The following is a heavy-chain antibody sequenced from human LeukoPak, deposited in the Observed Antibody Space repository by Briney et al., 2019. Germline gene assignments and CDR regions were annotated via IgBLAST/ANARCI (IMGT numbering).Heavy chain of an antibody. CDR3: SILWPGEFYYGMDV. Sequence: GESLRISCKGSGYSFTSYWISWVRQMPGKGLEWMGRIDPSDSYTNYSPSFQGHVIISADKSISTAYLQWSSLKASDTAMYYCSILWPGEFYYGMDVWGQGTTVTVSS. D-gene: IGHD2-21*01. CDR2: IDPSDSYT. V-gene: IGHV5-10-1*01. CDR1: GYSFTSYW. J-gene: IGHJ6*02.